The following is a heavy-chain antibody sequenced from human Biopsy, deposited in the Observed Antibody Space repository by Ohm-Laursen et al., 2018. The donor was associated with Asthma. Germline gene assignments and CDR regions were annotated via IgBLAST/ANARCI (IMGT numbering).Heavy chain of an antibody. CDR3: AKDVFPGWELRRGLDY. D-gene: IGHD1-26*01. V-gene: IGHV3-30*18. J-gene: IGHJ4*02. CDR1: GFTFSNYG. CDR2: ISFDGSNK. Sequence: RSLRLSCTASGFTFSNYGMHWVRQAPGKGLDWVAVISFDGSNKNYTDSVKGRFTISRDNSGNTLHLQMNSLRAEDTAVYYCAKDVFPGWELRRGLDYWGQGTLVTVSS.